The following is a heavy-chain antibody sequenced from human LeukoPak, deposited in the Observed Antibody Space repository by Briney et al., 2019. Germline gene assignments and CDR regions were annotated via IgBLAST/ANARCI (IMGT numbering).Heavy chain of an antibody. Sequence: SETLSLTCTVSGGSISSGDYYWSWIRQPPGKGLEWIGYIYYSGSTYYNPSLKSRVTISVDTSKNQFSLKLSSVTAADTAVYYCARQYGSGTFDYWGQGTLVAVSS. J-gene: IGHJ4*02. D-gene: IGHD3-10*01. V-gene: IGHV4-30-4*01. CDR2: IYYSGST. CDR1: GGSISSGDYY. CDR3: ARQYGSGTFDY.